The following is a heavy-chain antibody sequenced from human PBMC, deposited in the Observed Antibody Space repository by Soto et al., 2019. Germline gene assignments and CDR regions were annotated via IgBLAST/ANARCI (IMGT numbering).Heavy chain of an antibody. CDR2: ISSSSSYI. J-gene: IGHJ6*02. CDR3: ASVTTNWNYFLGSYYYGMDA. CDR1: GFTFSSYS. D-gene: IGHD1-7*01. Sequence: GSLRLSCAASGFTFSSYSMNWVRQAPGKGLEWVSSISSSSSYIYYADSVKGRFTISRDNAKNSLYLQMNSLRAEDTAVYYCASVTTNWNYFLGSYYYGMDAWGQGTTVTVSS. V-gene: IGHV3-21*01.